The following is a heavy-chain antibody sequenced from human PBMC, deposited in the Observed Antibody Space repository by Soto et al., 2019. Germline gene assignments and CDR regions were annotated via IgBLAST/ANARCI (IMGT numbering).Heavy chain of an antibody. Sequence: NPSETLSLTCTVSGGSISSYYWSWIRQPPGKGLEWIGYIYYSGSTNYNPSLKSRVTISVDTSKNQFSLKLSSVTAADTAVYYCARAIGGLWFGELTAYYFDYWGQGTLVTVSS. V-gene: IGHV4-59*01. CDR1: GGSISSYY. CDR3: ARAIGGLWFGELTAYYFDY. J-gene: IGHJ4*02. D-gene: IGHD3-10*01. CDR2: IYYSGST.